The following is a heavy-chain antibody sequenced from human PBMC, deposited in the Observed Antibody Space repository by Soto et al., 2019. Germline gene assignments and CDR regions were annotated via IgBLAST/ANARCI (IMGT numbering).Heavy chain of an antibody. J-gene: IGHJ5*02. Sequence: EVQLVESAGGLIQPGGSLRLSCAVSGFTVSSNYMSWVRQAPGKGLEWVSIIYANDNRYYADSVKGRFTISRDNSKNTLYLQMNSLRAEDTAVYYCTKEELGRDHWGQGTLVTVSS. D-gene: IGHD1-7*01. CDR2: IYANDNR. CDR3: TKEELGRDH. V-gene: IGHV3-53*01. CDR1: GFTVSSNY.